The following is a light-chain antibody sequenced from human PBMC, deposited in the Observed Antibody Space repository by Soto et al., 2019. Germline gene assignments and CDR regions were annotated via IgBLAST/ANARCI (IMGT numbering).Light chain of an antibody. CDR1: QSISTW. CDR2: KAS. CDR3: QQYSTYSRA. J-gene: IGKJ1*01. Sequence: DIQMTQSPSTLSASVGDGVTITCRASQSISTWLAWYQQKPGKAPKLLIYKASTLQSGVPSSFSGSGSGTEFTLTISSLQPDDFATYYCQQYSTYSRAFGQGTKVEIK. V-gene: IGKV1-5*03.